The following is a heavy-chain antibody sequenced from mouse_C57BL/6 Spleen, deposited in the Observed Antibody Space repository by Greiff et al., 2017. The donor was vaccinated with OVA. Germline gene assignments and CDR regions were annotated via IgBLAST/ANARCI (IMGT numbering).Heavy chain of an antibody. CDR3: ARGLGDD. CDR2: ISDGGSYT. D-gene: IGHD4-1*01. Sequence: EVKLVESGGGLVKPGGSLKLSCAASGFTFSSYAMSWVRQTPEKRLEWVATISDGGSYTYYPDNVKGRFTISRDNAKNNLYLQMSHLKSEDTAMYYCARGLGDDWGQGTTLTVSS. V-gene: IGHV5-4*03. CDR1: GFTFSSYA. J-gene: IGHJ2*01.